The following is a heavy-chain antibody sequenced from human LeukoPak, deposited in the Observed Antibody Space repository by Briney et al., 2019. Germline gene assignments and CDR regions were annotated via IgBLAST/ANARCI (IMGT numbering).Heavy chain of an antibody. CDR1: GFTFSTYA. CDR3: ARVSGWYWFDF. D-gene: IGHD6-19*01. Sequence: PGGSLRLSCEASGFTFSTYAMHWVRQAPGKGLEYVSAISSDGRITFYANSVKGRFTISSDNSKNILYLQMGSLRPEDMAVYYCARVSGWYWFDFWGQGTLVTVSS. J-gene: IGHJ4*02. V-gene: IGHV3-64*01. CDR2: ISSDGRIT.